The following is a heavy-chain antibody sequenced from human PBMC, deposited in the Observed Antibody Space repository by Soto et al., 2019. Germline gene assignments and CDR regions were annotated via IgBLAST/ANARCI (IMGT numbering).Heavy chain of an antibody. Sequence: SETLSLACAVYGGSFSGYYWSWIRQPPGKGLEWIGEINHSGSTNYNPSLKSRVTISVDTSKNQFSLKLSSVTAADTAVYYCARGTRPAPDNYYYGMDVWGQGTTVTAP. CDR1: GGSFSGYY. CDR3: ARGTRPAPDNYYYGMDV. CDR2: INHSGST. J-gene: IGHJ6*02. D-gene: IGHD3-22*01. V-gene: IGHV4-34*01.